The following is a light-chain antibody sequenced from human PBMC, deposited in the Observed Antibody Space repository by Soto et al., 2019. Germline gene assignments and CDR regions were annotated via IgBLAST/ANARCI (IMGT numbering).Light chain of an antibody. CDR3: QQYRSWPRT. CDR2: GAS. V-gene: IGKV3-15*01. Sequence: RATLSVSPGDSATLSCRASQSVSSDLAWYQQKPGQAPRLLIYGASTRATDMSGTFSGRGSGTEFTLTISNVRPEDFAVYYCQQYRSWPRTFGQGTKVDIK. J-gene: IGKJ1*01. CDR1: QSVSSD.